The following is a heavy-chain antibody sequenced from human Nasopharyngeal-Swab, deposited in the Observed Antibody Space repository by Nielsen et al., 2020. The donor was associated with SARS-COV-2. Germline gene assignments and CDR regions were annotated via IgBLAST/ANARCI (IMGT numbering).Heavy chain of an antibody. CDR3: ARQDSSAYYYVFNY. CDR1: GFTFSSYA. J-gene: IGHJ4*02. CDR2: IRYDGSDY. D-gene: IGHD3-22*01. V-gene: IGHV3-30*02. Sequence: GASLEISCAASGFTFSSYAMNWVRQAPGKGLEWVAFIRYDGSDYYYADSVEGRFTISRDNSKNTLYLQLNSLRAEDTAVYYCARQDSSAYYYVFNYWGQGTLVTVSS.